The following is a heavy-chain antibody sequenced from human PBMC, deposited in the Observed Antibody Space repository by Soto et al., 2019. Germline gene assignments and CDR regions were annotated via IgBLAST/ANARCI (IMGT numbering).Heavy chain of an antibody. CDR3: ARAKVLRGVPTIDY. D-gene: IGHD3-10*01. CDR2: ILSSGST. CDR1: GGPMNNYY. Sequence: SETLSLTCTVSGGPMNNYYWTWIRQSPGKTLEWIGNILSSGSTNYNPSLKSPVTIFGDMSKKQFSLKLTSVTAADTAVYYCARAKVLRGVPTIDYWGQGMLVTVSS. J-gene: IGHJ4*02. V-gene: IGHV4-59*01.